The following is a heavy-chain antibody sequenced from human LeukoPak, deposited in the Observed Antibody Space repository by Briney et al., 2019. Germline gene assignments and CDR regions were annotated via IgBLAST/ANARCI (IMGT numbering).Heavy chain of an antibody. J-gene: IGHJ4*02. V-gene: IGHV1-46*01. CDR1: GYTFTSYD. CDR2: INPSGGST. D-gene: IGHD6-13*01. Sequence: ASVKVSCKASGYTFTSYDINWVRQATGQGLQWMGIINPSGGSTGYAQKFQGRVTITRDTSTSTVYMELSSLRSEDTAMYYCARARALIAAAGLDYWGQGSLVTVSS. CDR3: ARARALIAAAGLDY.